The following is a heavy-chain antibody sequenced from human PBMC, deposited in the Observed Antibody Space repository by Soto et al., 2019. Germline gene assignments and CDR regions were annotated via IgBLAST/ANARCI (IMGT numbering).Heavy chain of an antibody. Sequence: EVQVLESGGGLVQPGGSLRLSCSASGFTFSKYAMNWVRQAPGKGLEWVSGISGSGGFTYYTDSVKGRFTISRDNSKNTLFLQMHSLTDEDTAIYYCAQVGSFYVPRSPFDSWCRGTVVTVSS. D-gene: IGHD1-26*01. CDR1: GFTFSKYA. CDR2: ISGSGGFT. CDR3: AQVGSFYVPRSPFDS. J-gene: IGHJ4*02. V-gene: IGHV3-23*01.